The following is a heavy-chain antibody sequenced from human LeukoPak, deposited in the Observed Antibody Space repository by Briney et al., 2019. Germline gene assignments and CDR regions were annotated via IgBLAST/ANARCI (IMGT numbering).Heavy chain of an antibody. D-gene: IGHD6-13*01. CDR1: GYTFTGYY. CDR2: INPNSGGT. J-gene: IGHJ4*02. CDR3: ARGNSSSWYLIY. Sequence: ASVKVSCKASGYTFTGYYMHWVRRAPGQGLEWMGWINPNSGGTNYAQKFQGRVTMTRDTSISTAYMELSRLRSDDTAVYYCARGNSSSWYLIYWGQGTLVTVSS. V-gene: IGHV1-2*02.